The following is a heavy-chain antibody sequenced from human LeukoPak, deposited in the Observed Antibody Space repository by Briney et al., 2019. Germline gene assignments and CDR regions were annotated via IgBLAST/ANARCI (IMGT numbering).Heavy chain of an antibody. CDR3: ARDSVGAGYSDY. Sequence: GGSLRLSCAASGFTVSSNYMNWVRQAPGKGLEWVSVIYSGGSIYPADSVKGRFTISRDNSKNTLYLQMDSLRAEDTAVYYCARDSVGAGYSDYWGQGTLVTVSS. J-gene: IGHJ4*02. CDR1: GFTVSSNY. D-gene: IGHD1-26*01. CDR2: IYSGGSI. V-gene: IGHV3-53*01.